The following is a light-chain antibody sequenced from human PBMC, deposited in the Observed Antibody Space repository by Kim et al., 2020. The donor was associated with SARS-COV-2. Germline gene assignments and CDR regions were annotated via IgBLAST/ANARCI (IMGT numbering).Light chain of an antibody. CDR3: QQYGSSWT. V-gene: IGKV3-20*01. Sequence: LSPGDRATFSCRASQSVSSNYLAWYQQRPGQAPRLLIYDASSRAIGIPDRFSGSGSGTDFTLTISRLEPEDFAVYYCQQYGSSWTFGQGTKVDIK. CDR2: DAS. CDR1: QSVSSNY. J-gene: IGKJ1*01.